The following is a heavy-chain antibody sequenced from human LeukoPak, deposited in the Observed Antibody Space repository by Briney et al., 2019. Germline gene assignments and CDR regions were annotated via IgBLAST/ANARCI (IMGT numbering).Heavy chain of an antibody. J-gene: IGHJ6*03. CDR2: IYYSGST. CDR1: GGSISSYY. CDR3: AREVAGYCSSTSCFPYYYYYYMDV. D-gene: IGHD2-2*01. V-gene: IGHV4-59*01. Sequence: SETLSLTCTVSGGSISSYYWSWIRQPPGKGLEWIGYIYYSGSTNYNPSLKSRVTISLDTSNNQFSLKLSSVTAADTAVYYCAREVAGYCSSTSCFPYYYYYYMDVGGKGTTVTVS.